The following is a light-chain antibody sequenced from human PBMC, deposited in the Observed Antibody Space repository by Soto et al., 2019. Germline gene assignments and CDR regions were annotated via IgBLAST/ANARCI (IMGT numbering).Light chain of an antibody. CDR3: LQYSTSFRT. V-gene: IGKV1-5*03. Sequence: DIQMTQSPTTLSASVGDRVTITCRASQSINSWLAWYQQKQGRVPRLLIYKASSLETGVPSRFSGSASGTEFTLTISSLQPDDFATYYCLQYSTSFRTFGQGTKVEIK. J-gene: IGKJ1*01. CDR1: QSINSW. CDR2: KAS.